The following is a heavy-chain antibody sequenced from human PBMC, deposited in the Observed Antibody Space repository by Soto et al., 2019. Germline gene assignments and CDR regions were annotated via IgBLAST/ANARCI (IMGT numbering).Heavy chain of an antibody. Sequence: EVQLLESGGGLVQPGGSLRLSCAAAGFTFSNASLTWVRQGPGKGLEWVAGISGSCGRAYYADSVKGRFTISRDSANSTLYLQMNSMIAEATAVSYCAKASYVWSSEQPDYSDYCGQGTLVTVAS. CDR3: AKASYVWSSEQPDYSDY. V-gene: IGHV3-23*01. D-gene: IGHD3-16*01. CDR2: ISGSCGRA. J-gene: IGHJ4*02. CDR1: GFTFSNAS.